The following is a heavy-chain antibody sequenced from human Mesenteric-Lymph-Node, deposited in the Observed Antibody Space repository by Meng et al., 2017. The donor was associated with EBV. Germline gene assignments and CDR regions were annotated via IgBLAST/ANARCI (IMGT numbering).Heavy chain of an antibody. V-gene: IGHV1-2*06. CDR2: IRPNSGAT. Sequence: QERLGQSGAEGKKPGASVRVSCKTSGHIFTDSYIHWVRQGPGRGLEWMGRIRPNSGATHYAQTFEDRVTMTRDTSISTVYMELSRLRSDDTAIYFCARDGVDPVAAFWGQGTLVTVSS. D-gene: IGHD6-19*01. CDR1: GHIFTDSY. CDR3: ARDGVDPVAAF. J-gene: IGHJ4*02.